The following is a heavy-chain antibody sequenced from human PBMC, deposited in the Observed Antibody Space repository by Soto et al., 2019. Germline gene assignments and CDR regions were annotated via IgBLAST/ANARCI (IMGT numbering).Heavy chain of an antibody. V-gene: IGHV4-61*01. CDR1: GGSVSSGSYY. CDR2: IYYSGST. Sequence: SETLSLTCTVSGGSVSSGSYYWSWIRQPPGKGLEWIGYIYYSGSTNYNPSLKSRVTISVDTSKNQFSLKLSSVTAADTAVYYCAREVAVAGRKGLNWFDPWGQGTLVTVS. J-gene: IGHJ5*02. D-gene: IGHD6-19*01. CDR3: AREVAVAGRKGLNWFDP.